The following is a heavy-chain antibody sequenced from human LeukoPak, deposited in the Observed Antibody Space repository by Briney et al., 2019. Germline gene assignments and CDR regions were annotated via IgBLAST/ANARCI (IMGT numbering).Heavy chain of an antibody. V-gene: IGHV3-23*01. CDR1: GFTFNSYA. Sequence: SGGSLRLSCAASGFTFNSYAMNWVRQAPGKGLEWVSAISGSGGSTYYADSVKGRFTISRDNSKNTLYLQMNSLRAEDTAVYYCAKDVFYRAAAQGPYFDYWGQGTPVTVSS. D-gene: IGHD6-13*01. J-gene: IGHJ4*02. CDR3: AKDVFYRAAAQGPYFDY. CDR2: ISGSGGST.